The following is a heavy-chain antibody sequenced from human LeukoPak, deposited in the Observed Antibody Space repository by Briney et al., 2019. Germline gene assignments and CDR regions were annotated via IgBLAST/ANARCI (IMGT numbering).Heavy chain of an antibody. V-gene: IGHV3-23*01. Sequence: YPGGSLRLSCAASGFTFSSYAMNWVRQAPGKGLEWVSGISGGGGTTYHADSVKGRFTISRDNSKNTLYLQMNSLRAEDTAVYYCAIKYCDSTGYYYWGQGTLVTVSS. CDR3: AIKYCDSTGYYY. D-gene: IGHD3-22*01. CDR2: ISGGGGTT. J-gene: IGHJ4*02. CDR1: GFTFSSYA.